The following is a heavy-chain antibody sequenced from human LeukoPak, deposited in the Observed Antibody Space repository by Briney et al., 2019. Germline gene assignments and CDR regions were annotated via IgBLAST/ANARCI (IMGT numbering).Heavy chain of an antibody. CDR1: GGSISSSSYS. V-gene: IGHV4-61*05. CDR2: IYYSGST. J-gene: IGHJ4*02. CDR3: ARLKATVSIHAYFDY. Sequence: SETLSLTCTVSGGSISSSSYSWGWIRQPPGKGLEYIGYIYYSGSTNYNPSLKSRVTISSDTSKNQFSLELSSVTAADTAVYYCARLKATVSIHAYFDYWGQGTLVTVSS. D-gene: IGHD4-17*01.